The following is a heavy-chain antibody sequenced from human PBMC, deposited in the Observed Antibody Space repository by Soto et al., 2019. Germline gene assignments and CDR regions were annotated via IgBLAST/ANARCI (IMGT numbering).Heavy chain of an antibody. D-gene: IGHD3-10*01. CDR2: ISYDGNNK. CDR3: AKIGPSSGSGAFDI. Sequence: VQLVESGGGVVQPGRSLRLSCAASGFTFSSYGIHWVRQAPGKGLEWVAVISYDGNNKYYADSVKGRFTISRDNSKNTLYLQMNSLRAEDTAVYYCAKIGPSSGSGAFDIWGQGTMVTVSS. V-gene: IGHV3-30*18. CDR1: GFTFSSYG. J-gene: IGHJ3*02.